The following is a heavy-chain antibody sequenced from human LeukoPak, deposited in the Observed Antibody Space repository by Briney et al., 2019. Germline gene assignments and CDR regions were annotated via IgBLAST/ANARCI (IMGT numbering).Heavy chain of an antibody. CDR3: ARDGDSSGYLPLAHDY. V-gene: IGHV3-48*03. D-gene: IGHD3-22*01. CDR2: ISSSGSTI. J-gene: IGHJ4*02. CDR1: GFTFSSYE. Sequence: GGSLRLSCAASGFTFSSYEMNWVRQAPGKGLEWVSYISSSGSTIYYADSVKGRFTISRDNAKNSLYLQMNSLRAEDTAVYYCARDGDSSGYLPLAHDYWGQGTLVTVSS.